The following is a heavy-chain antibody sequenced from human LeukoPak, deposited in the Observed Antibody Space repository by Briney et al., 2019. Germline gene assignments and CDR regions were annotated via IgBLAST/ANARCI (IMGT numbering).Heavy chain of an antibody. CDR3: ARERKTPKPHCSGGSCYSRYYYYYGMDV. Sequence: KSSETLSLTCAVYGGSFSGYYWSWIRQPPGKGLEWIGEINHSGSTNYNPSLKSRVTISVDTSKNQFSLKLSSVTAADTAVYYCARERKTPKPHCSGGSCYSRYYYYYGMDVWGQGTTVTVSS. V-gene: IGHV4-34*01. J-gene: IGHJ6*02. CDR2: INHSGST. D-gene: IGHD2-15*01. CDR1: GGSFSGYY.